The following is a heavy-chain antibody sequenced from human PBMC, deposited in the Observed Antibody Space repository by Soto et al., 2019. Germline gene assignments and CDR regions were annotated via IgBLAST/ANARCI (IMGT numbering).Heavy chain of an antibody. Sequence: EVQLVESGGGLVQPGGSLRLSCAASGFTFSTYSMSWVRQAAGKGLEWVSYISSTSNTIYYADSVKGRFTISRDNAKNSLYLHMNSLSAEDTAVYYCARDRGCSGGICDRHLGYWGQGTLVTVSS. V-gene: IGHV3-48*01. CDR3: ARDRGCSGGICDRHLGY. CDR1: GFTFSTYS. D-gene: IGHD2-15*01. CDR2: ISSTSNTI. J-gene: IGHJ4*02.